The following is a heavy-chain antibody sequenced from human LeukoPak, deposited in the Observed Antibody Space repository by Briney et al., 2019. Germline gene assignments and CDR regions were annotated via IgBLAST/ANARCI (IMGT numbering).Heavy chain of an antibody. CDR2: IYHSGST. CDR3: ARLSPGASDYYYPMDV. Sequence: PSETLSLTCTVSGGSISSYYWSWIRQPPVKGLEWIGYIYHSGSTNYNPSLKSRVTISVDTSKNNFSLKLRSVSAADTAVYYCARLSPGASDYYYPMDVWGQGTKVTVSS. J-gene: IGHJ6*02. CDR1: GGSISSYY. V-gene: IGHV4-59*08. D-gene: IGHD3-10*01.